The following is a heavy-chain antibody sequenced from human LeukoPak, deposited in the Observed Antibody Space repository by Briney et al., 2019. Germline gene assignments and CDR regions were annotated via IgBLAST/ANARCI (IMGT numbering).Heavy chain of an antibody. CDR2: INPSGGST. CDR3: PRDSRVRGVILW. Sequence: ASVKVSCKASGYTFTSYYMHWVRQAPGQGLEWMGIINPSGGSTSYAQKFQGRVTMTRDMSTSTVYMELSSLRSEDTAVYYCPRDSRVRGVILWWGQGTLVTVSS. CDR1: GYTFTSYY. V-gene: IGHV1-46*01. J-gene: IGHJ4*02. D-gene: IGHD3-10*01.